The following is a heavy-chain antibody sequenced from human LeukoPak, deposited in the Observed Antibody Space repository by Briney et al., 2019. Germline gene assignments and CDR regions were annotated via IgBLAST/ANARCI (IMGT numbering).Heavy chain of an antibody. CDR1: GYSISSGYY. J-gene: IGHJ4*02. CDR2: VHHSGST. V-gene: IGHV4-38-2*01. CDR3: ARGPPYMTAWSRVDY. D-gene: IGHD1-1*01. Sequence: SETLSLTCAVSGYSISSGYYWGWIRQPPGKGLEWIGIVHHSGSTYYNPSLKSRVTISADTSKNQFSLNLSSVTAADTAVYYCARGPPYMTAWSRVDYWGQGTLITVSS.